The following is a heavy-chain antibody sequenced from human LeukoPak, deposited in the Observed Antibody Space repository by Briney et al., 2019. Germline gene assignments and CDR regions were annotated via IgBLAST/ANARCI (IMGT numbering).Heavy chain of an antibody. CDR2: IYSGGST. J-gene: IGHJ4*02. CDR1: GFTVSSTY. V-gene: IGHV3-53*01. CDR3: AREFSGCDY. D-gene: IGHD6-19*01. Sequence: PGGSLRLSCAASGFTVSSTYMTWVRQAPGRGLEWVSIIYSGGSTYYADSVKGRFIISRDNSKNTLYLQMNSLRAEDTAVYYCAREFSGCDYWGQGTLVTVSS.